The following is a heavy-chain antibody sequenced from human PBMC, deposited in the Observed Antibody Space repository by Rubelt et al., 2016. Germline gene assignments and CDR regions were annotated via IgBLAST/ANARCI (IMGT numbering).Heavy chain of an antibody. CDR3: AGDGVTHDAFDI. D-gene: IGHD2-21*02. V-gene: IGHV3-7*01. CDR2: IKQDGSEK. Sequence: LQLQESGPGLVKPSETLSLTCTVSGGSISSSSYYWGWIRQPPGKGLEWVANIKQDGSEKYYVDSVKGRFTISRDNAKNSLYLQMNSLRAEDTAVYYCAGDGVTHDAFDIWGQGTMVTVSS. CDR1: GGSISSSSYY. J-gene: IGHJ3*02.